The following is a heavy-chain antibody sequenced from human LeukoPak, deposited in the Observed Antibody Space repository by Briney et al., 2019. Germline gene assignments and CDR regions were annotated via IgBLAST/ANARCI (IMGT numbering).Heavy chain of an antibody. CDR2: FCPGDSDS. D-gene: IGHD2-15*01. Sequence: GESLKISCKGSGYSFTDYWIAWVRQMPGKGLEWMGIFCPGDSDSRYSPSFQGQVTMSADKSISTAYLQWSSLEASDTAIYYCARWWRGRTWPRGYYYGMDVWGQGTTVTVSS. CDR1: GYSFTDYW. V-gene: IGHV5-51*01. J-gene: IGHJ6*02. CDR3: ARWWRGRTWPRGYYYGMDV.